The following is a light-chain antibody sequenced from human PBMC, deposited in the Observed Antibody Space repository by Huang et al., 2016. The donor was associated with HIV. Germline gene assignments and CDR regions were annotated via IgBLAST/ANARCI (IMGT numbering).Light chain of an antibody. CDR1: QSVSSN. Sequence: EIVMTQSPATLSVSPGERATLSCRASQSVSSNLAWYQQKPGQAPRLLIYGAYTRATGITARFSVSGSETEFTLTISSLQSEDFAVYYCQQCNNWPPRITFGQGTRLEMK. CDR2: GAY. J-gene: IGKJ5*01. CDR3: QQCNNWPPRIT. V-gene: IGKV3-15*01.